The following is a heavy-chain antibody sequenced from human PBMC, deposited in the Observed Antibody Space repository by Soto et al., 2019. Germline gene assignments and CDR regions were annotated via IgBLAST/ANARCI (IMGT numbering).Heavy chain of an antibody. CDR3: ARDFAYFDS. CDR2: MFYGVST. Sequence: SETLSLTCTVSGSSINSSGYYWGWIRQPPGKGLEWIGSMFYGVSTYYNPSLKSRVTVSVDTSKNQFSLNLRSVTAADTAVYYCARDFAYFDSWGQGTLVTVYS. D-gene: IGHD3-3*01. CDR1: GSSINSSGYY. V-gene: IGHV4-39*01. J-gene: IGHJ4*02.